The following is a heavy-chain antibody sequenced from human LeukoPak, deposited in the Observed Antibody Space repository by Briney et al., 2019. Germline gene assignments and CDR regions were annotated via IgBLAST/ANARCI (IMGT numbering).Heavy chain of an antibody. CDR3: ARARNSGSYPFDY. CDR1: GFTVSSNY. Sequence: GGSLRLSCAASGFTVSSNYMSWVRQAPGKGLEWVSVIYSGGSTYYADSVKGRFTISRDNSKNTLYLQMNSLRAEDTAVCYCARARNSGSYPFDYWGQGTLVTVSS. V-gene: IGHV3-66*01. D-gene: IGHD1-26*01. J-gene: IGHJ4*02. CDR2: IYSGGST.